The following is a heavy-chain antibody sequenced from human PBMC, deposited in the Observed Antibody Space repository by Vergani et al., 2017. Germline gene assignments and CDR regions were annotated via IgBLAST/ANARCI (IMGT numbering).Heavy chain of an antibody. CDR2: LTGGGGST. V-gene: IGHV3-23*01. J-gene: IGHJ4*02. D-gene: IGHD3-3*01. CDR1: GFTFCTYA. Sequence: EVQLLESGGSLKQPGGSVRLSCAASGFTFCTYAMHWARHAPGKGLEWVSALTGGGGSTYYADSFKGRFILSRDNSRDTLYQQMNSLRPEDTATYYCVKVAASDQNFLDSWGQGTLVTVSS. CDR3: VKVAASDQNFLDS.